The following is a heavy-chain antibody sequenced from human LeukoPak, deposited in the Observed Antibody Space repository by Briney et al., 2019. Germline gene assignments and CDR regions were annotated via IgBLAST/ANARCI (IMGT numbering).Heavy chain of an antibody. CDR2: IYPGDSDT. J-gene: IGHJ4*02. CDR3: ARGPSSGWKYYFDY. CDR1: GYNFITYW. V-gene: IGHV5-51*01. D-gene: IGHD6-19*01. Sequence: LGESLKISCKGSGYNFITYWIGWVRQMPGKGLEWMGIIYPGDSDTRYSPSFQGQVTISADKSISTAYLQWSSLKASDTAMYYCARGPSSGWKYYFDYWGQGTLVTVSS.